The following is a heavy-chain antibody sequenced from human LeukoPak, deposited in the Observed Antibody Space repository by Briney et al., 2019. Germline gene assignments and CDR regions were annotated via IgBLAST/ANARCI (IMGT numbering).Heavy chain of an antibody. CDR3: ASPGENYYFDY. CDR2: IKQDGSEK. V-gene: IGHV3-7*01. CDR1: GFTFSSYW. Sequence: GGSLRLSWAASGFTFSSYWMSWVRQAPGEGLEWVANIKQDGSEKYYVDSVKGRFTISRDNAKNSLYLQMNSLRAEDTAVYYCASPGENYYFDYWGQGTLVTVSS. D-gene: IGHD3-10*01. J-gene: IGHJ4*02.